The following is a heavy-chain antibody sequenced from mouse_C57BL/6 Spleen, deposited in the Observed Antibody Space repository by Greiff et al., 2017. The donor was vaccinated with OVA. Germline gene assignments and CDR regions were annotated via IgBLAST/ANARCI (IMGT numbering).Heavy chain of an antibody. J-gene: IGHJ3*01. CDR1: GFNIKDDY. V-gene: IGHV14-4*01. CDR2: IDPENGDT. D-gene: IGHD2-4*01. CDR3: TTPMITTQGLAY. Sequence: EVQLQESGAELVRPGASVKLSCTASGFNIKDDYMHWVKQRPEQGLEWIGWIDPENGDTEYASKFQGKATITADTSSNTAYLQLSGLTSEDTAVYYCTTPMITTQGLAYWGQGTLVTVSA.